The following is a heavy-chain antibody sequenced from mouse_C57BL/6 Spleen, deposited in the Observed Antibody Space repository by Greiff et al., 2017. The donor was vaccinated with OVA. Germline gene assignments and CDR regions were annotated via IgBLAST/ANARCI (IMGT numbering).Heavy chain of an antibody. CDR1: GFTFSSYA. CDR3: ARDSVRDYGFDY. CDR2: ISDGGSYT. J-gene: IGHJ2*01. Sequence: DVMLVESGGGLVKPGGSLKLSCAASGFTFSSYAMSWVRQTPEKRLEWVATISDGGSYTYYPDNVKGRFTISRDNAKNNLYLQMSHLKSEDTAMYYCARDSVRDYGFDYWGQGTTLTVSS. D-gene: IGHD2-4*01. V-gene: IGHV5-4*01.